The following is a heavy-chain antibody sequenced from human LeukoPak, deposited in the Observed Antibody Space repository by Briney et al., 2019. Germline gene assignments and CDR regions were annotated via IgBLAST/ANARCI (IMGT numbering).Heavy chain of an antibody. CDR2: ISAYNGNT. CDR1: GYTFTSYG. Sequence: ASVKVSCKASGYTFTSYGISWVRQAPGQGLEWMGWISAYNGNTNYAQKLQGRVTMTTDTSTSTAYMELRSLRSDDTAVYYCARGQNAYSYGYSRGFFDYWGQGTLVTVSS. J-gene: IGHJ4*02. D-gene: IGHD5-18*01. V-gene: IGHV1-18*01. CDR3: ARGQNAYSYGYSRGFFDY.